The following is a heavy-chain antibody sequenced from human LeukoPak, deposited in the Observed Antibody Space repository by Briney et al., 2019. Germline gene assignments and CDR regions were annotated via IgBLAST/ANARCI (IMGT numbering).Heavy chain of an antibody. J-gene: IGHJ4*02. V-gene: IGHV4-59*01. D-gene: IGHD7-27*01. CDR2: IYYSGST. Sequence: SETLSLTCPVSGGSISSYYCSWIRQPPGKGLEWIGYIYYSGSTNYNPSLKSRVTISVDTSKNQFSLRLSSVTAADTAVYYCARGWGYLDYWGQGTLVTVSS. CDR3: ARGWGYLDY. CDR1: GGSISSYY.